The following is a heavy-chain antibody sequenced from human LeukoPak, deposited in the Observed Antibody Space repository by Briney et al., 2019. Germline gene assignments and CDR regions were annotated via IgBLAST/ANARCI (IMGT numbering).Heavy chain of an antibody. Sequence: PGGSLRLSCAASGFTFEDYAMHWVRQDPGKGLEWVSGISWNSGSIGYADSVKGRFTISRDNAKNSLYLQMNSLRAEDTALYYCAKDSYDSSGSFDYWGQGTLVTVSS. J-gene: IGHJ4*02. V-gene: IGHV3-9*01. D-gene: IGHD3-22*01. CDR3: AKDSYDSSGSFDY. CDR2: ISWNSGSI. CDR1: GFTFEDYA.